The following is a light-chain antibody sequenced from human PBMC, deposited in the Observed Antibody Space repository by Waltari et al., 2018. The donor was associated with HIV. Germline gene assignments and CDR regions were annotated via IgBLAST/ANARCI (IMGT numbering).Light chain of an antibody. CDR3: CSYAGSYTFV. CDR2: DIT. CDR1: SSDVGGYTF. Sequence: QSALTQPRSVSGSPGPSVSISCTGTSSDVGGYTFVSWYQQHPGKAPKLLIYDITKRPSGVPDRFSGSKSGHTASLTISGLQSEDEADYYCCSYAGSYTFVFGSGTKVTVL. J-gene: IGLJ1*01. V-gene: IGLV2-11*01.